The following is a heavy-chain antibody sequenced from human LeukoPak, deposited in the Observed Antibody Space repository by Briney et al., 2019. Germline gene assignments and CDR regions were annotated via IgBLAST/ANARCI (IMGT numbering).Heavy chain of an antibody. CDR2: IYSGGNT. D-gene: IGHD1-26*01. Sequence: GGSLRLSCAVSGFSFSSYAMSWVRQAPGKGLEWVSVIYSGGNTYYADSVKGRFTISRDNSKNTLYLQMNSLRAEDTAVYYCARGGSYYEWDYWGQGTLVTVSS. J-gene: IGHJ4*02. CDR1: GFSFSSYA. CDR3: ARGGSYYEWDY. V-gene: IGHV3-66*01.